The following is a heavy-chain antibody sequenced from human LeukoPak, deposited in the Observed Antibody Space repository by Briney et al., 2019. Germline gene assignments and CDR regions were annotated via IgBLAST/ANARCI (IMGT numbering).Heavy chain of an antibody. Sequence: PGGSLRLSCAASGFTFDDYGMSWVRQAPGKGPEWVSGINWNGGSTGYADSVKGRFTISRDNAKNSLYLQMNSLRAEDTALYHCARHSGSYYGDYYYYGMDVWGQGATVTVSS. D-gene: IGHD1-26*01. J-gene: IGHJ6*02. CDR2: INWNGGST. V-gene: IGHV3-20*01. CDR3: ARHSGSYYGDYYYYGMDV. CDR1: GFTFDDYG.